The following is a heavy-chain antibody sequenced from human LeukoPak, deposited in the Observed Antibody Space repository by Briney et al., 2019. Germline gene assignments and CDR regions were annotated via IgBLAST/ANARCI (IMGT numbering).Heavy chain of an antibody. Sequence: GGSLRVSCAASGFTFDDYAMHWVRQAPGKGLEWVSGISWNSGSIGYADSVKGRFTISRDNAKNSLYLQMDSLRAEDTALYYCAKDILRTVTTLLPDYWGQGTLVTVSS. D-gene: IGHD4-17*01. V-gene: IGHV3-9*01. CDR3: AKDILRTVTTLLPDY. J-gene: IGHJ4*02. CDR2: ISWNSGSI. CDR1: GFTFDDYA.